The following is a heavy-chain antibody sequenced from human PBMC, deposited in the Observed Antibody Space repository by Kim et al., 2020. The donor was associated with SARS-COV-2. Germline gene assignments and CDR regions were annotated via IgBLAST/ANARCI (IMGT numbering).Heavy chain of an antibody. V-gene: IGHV5-51*01. Sequence: YSPSFQGQVTISADKSISTAYLQWSSLKASDTAMYYCARLVAVAGGAFDIWGQGTMVTVSS. CDR3: ARLVAVAGGAFDI. J-gene: IGHJ3*02. D-gene: IGHD6-19*01.